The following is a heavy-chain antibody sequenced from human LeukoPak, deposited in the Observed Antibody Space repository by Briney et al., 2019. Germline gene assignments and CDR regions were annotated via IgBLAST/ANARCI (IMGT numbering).Heavy chain of an antibody. D-gene: IGHD3-22*01. CDR3: ARRGFTMMLVFTPRGANWFDP. Sequence: SETLSVTSTDSGYSISSANYWGWIPRPPGKGLEWIGRIYHSGSTYYNPSLKSPVTISVDTTTNQISLRMSTATDPDTPVCSCARRGFTMMLVFTPRGANWFDPWGQGTLVTVSS. V-gene: IGHV4-38-2*02. CDR2: IYHSGST. CDR1: GYSISSANY. J-gene: IGHJ5*02.